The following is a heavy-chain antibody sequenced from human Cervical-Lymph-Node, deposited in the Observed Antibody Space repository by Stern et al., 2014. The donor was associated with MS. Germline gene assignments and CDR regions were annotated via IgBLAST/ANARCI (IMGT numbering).Heavy chain of an antibody. CDR1: GDSSSSYY. D-gene: IGHD6-19*01. J-gene: IGHJ4*02. CDR2: MYASGST. CDR3: ARVRWLARVDY. Sequence: QVQLVESGPGLVKPLETLSLPCTVSGDSSSSYYLTWFRQPPGTGLEWIGYMYASGSTNYNASLKIRVTISTDMSRNQFSLSLSSVTAADTAVYYCARVRWLARVDYWGQGILVTVSS. V-gene: IGHV4-59*01.